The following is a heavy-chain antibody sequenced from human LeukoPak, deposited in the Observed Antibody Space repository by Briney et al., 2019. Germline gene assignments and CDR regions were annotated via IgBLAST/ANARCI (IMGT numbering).Heavy chain of an antibody. CDR3: AKDTAWGYYYGSGSYYGPLDY. CDR2: IIDSGGNT. CDR1: GFTFSSYA. D-gene: IGHD3-10*01. J-gene: IGHJ4*02. Sequence: PGGSLRLSCAASGFTFSSYAMSWVRQAPGKGLEWVSAIIDSGGNTYYAECVKGRFSISRDNSKNTLYLQMNSLRAEDTAVYYCAKDTAWGYYYGSGSYYGPLDYWGQGTLVTVSS. V-gene: IGHV3-23*01.